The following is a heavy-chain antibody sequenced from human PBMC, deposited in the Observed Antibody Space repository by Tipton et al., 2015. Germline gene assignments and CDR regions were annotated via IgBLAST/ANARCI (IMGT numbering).Heavy chain of an antibody. Sequence: QVQLVQSGPEVKKPGASVKVSCKASGYIFTSFYIHWVRQAPGQGLEWMGMINPTDGSTICAQRFQGRVTMTRDTSTSTVYMELSSLRSEDTAVYYCARDLGYCSGGSCYSGGYYFDYWGRETLVTVSS. CDR3: ARDLGYCSGGSCYSGGYYFDY. J-gene: IGHJ4*02. D-gene: IGHD2-15*01. V-gene: IGHV1-46*01. CDR2: INPTDGST. CDR1: GYIFTSFY.